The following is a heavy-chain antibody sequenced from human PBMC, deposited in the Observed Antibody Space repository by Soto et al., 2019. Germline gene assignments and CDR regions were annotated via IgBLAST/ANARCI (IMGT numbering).Heavy chain of an antibody. CDR1: GGSISSYY. Sequence: PSEPLSLTCTVSGGSISSYYWSWIRQPPGKGLEWIGYIYYSGSTNYNPSLKSRVTISVDRSKNQFSLKLSSVTAADTAVYYCARRYGGNFDYWGQGTLVTVSS. CDR3: ARRYGGNFDY. CDR2: IYYSGST. J-gene: IGHJ4*02. D-gene: IGHD1-26*01. V-gene: IGHV4-59*01.